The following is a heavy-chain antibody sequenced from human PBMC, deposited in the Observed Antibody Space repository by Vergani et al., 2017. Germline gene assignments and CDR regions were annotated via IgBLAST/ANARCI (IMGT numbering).Heavy chain of an antibody. Sequence: EVQLLESGGGLVQPGGSLRLSCAASGFTFSSYAMSWVRQAPGKGLEWVSAISGSGGSTYYADSVKGRFTISSDNSKNTLYLQMNSLRAEDTAVYYCAKGTAYYYYGMDVWGQGTTVTVSS. CDR2: ISGSGGST. CDR3: AKGTAYYYYGMDV. D-gene: IGHD1-1*01. CDR1: GFTFSSYA. V-gene: IGHV3-23*01. J-gene: IGHJ6*02.